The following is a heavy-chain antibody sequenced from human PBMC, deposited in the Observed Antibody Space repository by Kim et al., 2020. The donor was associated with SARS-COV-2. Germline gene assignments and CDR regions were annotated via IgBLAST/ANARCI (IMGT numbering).Heavy chain of an antibody. V-gene: IGHV3-11*05. Sequence: GGSLRLSCAASGFTFSDYYMSWIRQAPGKGLEWVSYISSSSSYTNYADSVKGRFTISRDNAKNSLYLQMNSLRAEDTAVYYCARVNRPQTSSSWYGYFDYWGQGTLVTVSS. CDR2: ISSSSSYT. CDR1: GFTFSDYY. CDR3: ARVNRPQTSSSWYGYFDY. D-gene: IGHD6-13*01. J-gene: IGHJ4*02.